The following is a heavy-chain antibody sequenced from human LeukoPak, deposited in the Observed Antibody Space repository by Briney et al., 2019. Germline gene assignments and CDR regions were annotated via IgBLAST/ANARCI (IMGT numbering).Heavy chain of an antibody. J-gene: IGHJ3*02. CDR1: GYIFNDYD. CDR3: ARGDYGDTGTAFDI. Sequence: ASVKVSCKASGYIFNDYDIHWERQASGQGFEWLGWVIPNSGNTAYAQNFQDRVTITRNSSTDTAYLELSSLRSEDTAVYYCARGDYGDTGTAFDIWGHGTMVIVSS. CDR2: VIPNSGNT. V-gene: IGHV1-8*03. D-gene: IGHD4-17*01.